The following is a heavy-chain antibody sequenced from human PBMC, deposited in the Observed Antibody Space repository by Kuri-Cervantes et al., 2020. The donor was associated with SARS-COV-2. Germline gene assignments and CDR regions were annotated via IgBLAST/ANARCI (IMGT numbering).Heavy chain of an antibody. CDR3: AKDRVGVHDF. CDR2: ISNDGKNK. V-gene: IGHV3-30*18. D-gene: IGHD2-21*01. Sequence: GGSLRLSCAASGFNFSRTDMHWVRQAPGKGLEWVAVISNDGKNKKCIASGKGRSTISRDNSQNTLYLQMKSLTSEDTAMYYCAKDRVGVHDFWGQGTLVTVSS. J-gene: IGHJ4*02. CDR1: GFNFSRTD.